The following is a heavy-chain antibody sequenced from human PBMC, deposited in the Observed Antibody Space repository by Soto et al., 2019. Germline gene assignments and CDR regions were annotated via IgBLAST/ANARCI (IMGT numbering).Heavy chain of an antibody. Sequence: QVQMVQSGAEVKKPGTSVKVSCKASGYAFINYAVTWVRQAPGEGLVWMGWISPSNDNSYSAQKFSDRVTMSTVTSSNTAYMVLRRLTSDDAAVYYCSREGGNTGTSDYWGQGTLVTVSS. J-gene: IGHJ4*02. CDR1: GYAFINYA. CDR3: SREGGNTGTSDY. D-gene: IGHD1-7*01. V-gene: IGHV1-18*01. CDR2: ISPSNDNS.